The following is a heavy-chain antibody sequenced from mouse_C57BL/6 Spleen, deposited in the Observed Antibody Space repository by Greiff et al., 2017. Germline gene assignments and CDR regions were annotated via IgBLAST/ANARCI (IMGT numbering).Heavy chain of an antibody. CDR2: INPNNGGT. D-gene: IGHD1-1*01. CDR1: GYTFTDYN. J-gene: IGHJ1*03. Sequence: VQLQQSGPELVKPGASVKIPCKASGYTFTDYNMDWVKQSHGKSLEWIGDINPNNGGTIYNQKFKGKATLTVDKSSSTAYMELRSLTSEDTAVYYCARLYTDYYGSSYGYWYFDVWGTGTTVTGSS. CDR3: ARLYTDYYGSSYGYWYFDV. V-gene: IGHV1-18*01.